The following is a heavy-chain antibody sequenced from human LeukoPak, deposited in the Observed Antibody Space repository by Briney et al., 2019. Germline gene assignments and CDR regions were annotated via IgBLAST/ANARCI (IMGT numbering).Heavy chain of an antibody. Sequence: SETLSLTCTVSGGSISSYYWSWIRQPAGKGLEWIGRIYTSGSTNYNPSLKSRVTMSVDTSKNQFSLKLSSVTAADTAVYYCARSACHSGSYCREDLSDYWGQGTLVTVSS. CDR3: ARSACHSGSYCREDLSDY. D-gene: IGHD1-26*01. J-gene: IGHJ4*02. CDR1: GGSISSYY. CDR2: IYTSGST. V-gene: IGHV4-4*07.